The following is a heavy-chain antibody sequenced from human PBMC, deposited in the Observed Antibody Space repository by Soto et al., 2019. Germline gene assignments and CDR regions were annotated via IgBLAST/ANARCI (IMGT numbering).Heavy chain of an antibody. CDR1: GFTFSSYG. V-gene: IGHV3-15*01. Sequence: PGGSLRLSCAASGFTFSSYGMHWVRQAPGKGLEWVGRIKSKTDGGTTDYAAPVKGRFTISRDDSKNTLYLQMNSLKTEDTAVYYCTTAETYYYYGMDVWGQGTTVTVSS. CDR2: IKSKTDGGTT. CDR3: TTAETYYYYGMDV. J-gene: IGHJ6*02.